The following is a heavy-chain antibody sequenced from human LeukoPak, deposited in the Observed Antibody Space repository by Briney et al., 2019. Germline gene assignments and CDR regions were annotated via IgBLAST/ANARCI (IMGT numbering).Heavy chain of an antibody. Sequence: GGSLRLSCAASGFTVSSNYMSWVRQAPGKGLEWVSAIYSGGSTYYADSVKGRFTISRDNSKNTLYLQMNSLRAEDTAVCYCANGDYGYFDYWGQGTLVTVSS. CDR3: ANGDYGYFDY. CDR1: GFTVSSNY. J-gene: IGHJ4*02. V-gene: IGHV3-53*01. D-gene: IGHD4-17*01. CDR2: IYSGGST.